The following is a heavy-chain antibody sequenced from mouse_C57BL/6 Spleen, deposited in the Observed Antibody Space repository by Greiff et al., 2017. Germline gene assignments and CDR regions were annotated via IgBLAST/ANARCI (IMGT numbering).Heavy chain of an antibody. Sequence: VQLQQSGPELVKPGASVKMSCKASGYTFTDYNMHWVKQSHGKSLEWIGYINPNNGGTSYHQKFKGKATLTVNKSSSTAYMALRSLTSEDSAVYYGERVGYDYDGAWWAYGGQGTLVTVSA. CDR2: INPNNGGT. CDR1: GYTFTDYN. CDR3: ERVGYDYDGAWWAY. J-gene: IGHJ3*01. D-gene: IGHD2-4*01. V-gene: IGHV1-22*01.